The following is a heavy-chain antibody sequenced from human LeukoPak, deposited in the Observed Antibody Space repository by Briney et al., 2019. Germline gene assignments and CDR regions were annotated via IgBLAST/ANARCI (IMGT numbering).Heavy chain of an antibody. CDR2: MNPNSGNT. CDR1: GYTFASYG. Sequence: ASVKVSCKASGYTFASYGISWVRQATGQGLEWMGWMNPNSGNTDYAQKFQGRVTITADESTSTAYMELSSLRSEDTAVYYCARVRYYYDSSGENNDYWGQGTLVTVSS. D-gene: IGHD3-22*01. CDR3: ARVRYYYDSSGENNDY. J-gene: IGHJ4*02. V-gene: IGHV1-8*01.